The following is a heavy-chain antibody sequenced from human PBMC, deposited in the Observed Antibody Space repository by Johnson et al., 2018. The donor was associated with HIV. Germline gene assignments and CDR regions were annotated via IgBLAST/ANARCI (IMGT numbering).Heavy chain of an antibody. Sequence: QVQLVESGGGVVQPGGSLRLSCAASDFTFSSYAMHWVRQAPGKGLEWVAVISYDGSNKYYADSVKGRFTISRDNSKNTLYLQMNSLRAEDTALYYCARGPHHSSGTTLRGAFDIWGQGTMVTVSS. CDR2: ISYDGSNK. J-gene: IGHJ3*02. CDR1: DFTFSSYA. D-gene: IGHD1-7*01. CDR3: ARGPHHSSGTTLRGAFDI. V-gene: IGHV3-30-3*01.